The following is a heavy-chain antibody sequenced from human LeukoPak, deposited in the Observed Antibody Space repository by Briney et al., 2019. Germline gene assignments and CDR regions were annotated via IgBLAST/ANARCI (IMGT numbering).Heavy chain of an antibody. Sequence: EASVKVSCKASGGTFSSYAISWVRQAPGQGLEWMGGIIPIFGTTNYAQKFQGRVTINADESTSTAYMELSSLRSEDTAVYYCARGDYGSYDFWSGYYTTIDYWGQGTLVTVSS. V-gene: IGHV1-69*13. CDR3: ARGDYGSYDFWSGYYTTIDY. CDR1: GGTFSSYA. J-gene: IGHJ4*02. D-gene: IGHD3-3*01. CDR2: IIPIFGTT.